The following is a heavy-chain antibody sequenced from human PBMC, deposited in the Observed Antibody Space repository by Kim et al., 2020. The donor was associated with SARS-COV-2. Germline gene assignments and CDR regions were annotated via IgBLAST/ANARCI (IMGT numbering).Heavy chain of an antibody. D-gene: IGHD6-13*01. J-gene: IGHJ6*02. CDR1: GGPFSSYV. CDR2: HIPIFGTT. Sequence: SVKVSCKASGGPFSSYVINWVRQAPGQGLEWLGGHIPIFGTTNYAQKFQGRVTITADESTSTAYMELSSLRSENTAVYYCARGYGSSWYVGYRMDVWGQ. CDR3: ARGYGSSWYVGYRMDV. V-gene: IGHV1-69*13.